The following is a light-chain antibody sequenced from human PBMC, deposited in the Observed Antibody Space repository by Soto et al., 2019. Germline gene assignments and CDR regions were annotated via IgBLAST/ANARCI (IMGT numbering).Light chain of an antibody. J-gene: IGKJ2*01. V-gene: IGKV1-8*01. CDR2: AAS. CDR1: QGISRY. CDR3: QQYDSYPRNT. Sequence: AIRMTQSPSSLSASTGDRVTITCRASQGISRYLAWYQQKPGKAPKLLIYAASTLQSGVPSRFSGSGSGTDFTLTISCLQSEDFATYYCQQYDSYPRNTFGQGTKLEIK.